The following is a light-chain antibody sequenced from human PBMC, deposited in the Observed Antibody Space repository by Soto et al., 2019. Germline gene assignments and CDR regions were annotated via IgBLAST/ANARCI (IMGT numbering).Light chain of an antibody. CDR1: QGIRHN. CDR3: LHHHNFPFT. V-gene: IGKV1-17*01. CDR2: AAS. Sequence: DIQMTQSPPSLSASVGDRVTITCRASQGIRHNLGCYQQKPGKAPTRLIYAASNLQSGVSSRFSGSGSGTEFTLTVSSLQPEDFATYYCLHHHNFPFTFGPGTKVDIK. J-gene: IGKJ3*01.